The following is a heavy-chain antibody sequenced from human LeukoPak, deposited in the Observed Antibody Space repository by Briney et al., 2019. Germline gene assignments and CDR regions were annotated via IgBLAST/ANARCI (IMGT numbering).Heavy chain of an antibody. CDR3: AREIRETVFTRHHYYGIEV. CDR1: GFTFSTYD. V-gene: IGHV3-13*01. J-gene: IGHJ6*02. D-gene: IGHD1-1*01. CDR2: IGTVDDT. Sequence: AGGSLRLSCAASGFTFSTYDMHWVRQVTGKGLEWVSAIGTVDDTYYLGSVKGRFTISRENAKNVLYLQMSSLRVEDTAVYYCAREIRETVFTRHHYYGIEVWGQGTTVTVSS.